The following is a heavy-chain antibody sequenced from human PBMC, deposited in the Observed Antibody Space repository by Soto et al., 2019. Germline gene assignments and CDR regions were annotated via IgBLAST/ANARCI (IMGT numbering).Heavy chain of an antibody. Sequence: ASVKVSCKASGYTFTGYFMHWVRQAPGQGLEWMGWINSNSGATKYAQKFQGRVTLSRDTSISTAYMELSGLRSDDTAVYYCARGGGTILAPLPWGQGTLVTVS. D-gene: IGHD3-3*01. J-gene: IGHJ5*02. CDR2: INSNSGAT. CDR3: ARGGGTILAPLP. V-gene: IGHV1-2*02. CDR1: GYTFTGYF.